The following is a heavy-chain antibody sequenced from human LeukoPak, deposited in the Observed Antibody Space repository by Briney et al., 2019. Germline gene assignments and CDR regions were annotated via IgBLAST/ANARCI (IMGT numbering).Heavy chain of an antibody. CDR2: INPSGGST. D-gene: IGHD6-13*01. Sequence: ASVKVSCKATGYTFTGYYMHWVRQAPGQGLEWMGIINPSGGSTSYAQKFQGRVTMTRDMSTSTVYMELSSLRSEDTAVYYCARDRDSSSWYGLGGSSFDIWGQGTMVTVSS. CDR1: GYTFTGYY. V-gene: IGHV1-46*01. J-gene: IGHJ3*02. CDR3: ARDRDSSSWYGLGGSSFDI.